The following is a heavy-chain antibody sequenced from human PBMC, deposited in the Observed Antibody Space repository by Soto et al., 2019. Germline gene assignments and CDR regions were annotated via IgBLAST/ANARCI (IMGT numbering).Heavy chain of an antibody. CDR3: ARGALYYYGSGSYYSPAFDI. D-gene: IGHD3-10*01. V-gene: IGHV1-69*12. J-gene: IGHJ3*02. Sequence: QVQLVQSGAEVKKPGSSVKVSCKASGGTFSSYAISWVRQAPGQGREWMGGIIPIFGTANYAQKFQGRVTITADESTSTAYMELSSLRSEDTAVYYCARGALYYYGSGSYYSPAFDIWGQGTMVTVSS. CDR1: GGTFSSYA. CDR2: IIPIFGTA.